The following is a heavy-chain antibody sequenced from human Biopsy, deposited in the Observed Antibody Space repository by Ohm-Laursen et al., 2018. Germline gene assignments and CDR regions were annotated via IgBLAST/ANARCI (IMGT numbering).Heavy chain of an antibody. Sequence: SDTLSLTCTVSGGSISSDYWSWIRQPPGKGLEWIGHIYYSVMTNYNPSLQSRVSISVDTSRNQVSLTLRSVTAADTAVYYCARATNSTGWPYYYFYGMDVWGQGTTVTVSS. CDR1: GGSISSDY. J-gene: IGHJ6*02. V-gene: IGHV4-59*07. CDR2: IYYSVMT. D-gene: IGHD2/OR15-2a*01. CDR3: ARATNSTGWPYYYFYGMDV.